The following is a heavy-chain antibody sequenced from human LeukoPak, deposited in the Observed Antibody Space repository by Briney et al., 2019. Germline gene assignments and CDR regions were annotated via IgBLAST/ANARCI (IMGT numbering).Heavy chain of an antibody. CDR2: IIPIFGTA. J-gene: IGHJ4*02. D-gene: IGHD3-10*01. CDR3: AGGEGEIYYFDY. CDR1: GGTFISYA. Sequence: GASVKVSCKASGGTFISYAISWVRQAPGQGLEWMGGIIPIFGTANYAQKFQGRVTVTADESTSTAYMELSSLRSEDTAVYYCAGGEGEIYYFDYWGQGTLVTVSS. V-gene: IGHV1-69*13.